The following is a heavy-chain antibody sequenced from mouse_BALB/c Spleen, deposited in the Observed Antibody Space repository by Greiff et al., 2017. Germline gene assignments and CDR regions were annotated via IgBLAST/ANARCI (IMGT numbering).Heavy chain of an antibody. Sequence: EVMLVESGGGLVKLGGSLKLSCAASGFTFSSYYMSWVRQTPEKRLELVAAINSNGGSTYYPDTVKGRFTISRDNAKNTLYLQMSSLKSEDTALYYCAKNYDYYYYAMDYWGQGTSVTVSS. CDR1: GFTFSSYY. D-gene: IGHD2-4*01. V-gene: IGHV5-6-2*01. CDR3: AKNYDYYYYAMDY. CDR2: INSNGGST. J-gene: IGHJ4*01.